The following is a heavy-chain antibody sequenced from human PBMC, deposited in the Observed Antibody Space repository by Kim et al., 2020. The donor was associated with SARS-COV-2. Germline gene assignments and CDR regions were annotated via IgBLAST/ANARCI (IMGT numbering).Heavy chain of an antibody. Sequence: SETLSLTCAVSGGSISSSNWWSWVRQPPGKGLEWIGEIYHSGSTNYNPSLKSRVTISVDKSKNQFSLKLSSVTAADTAVYYCARVGPNSGYDTYFDYWGQGTLVTVSS. D-gene: IGHD5-12*01. CDR2: IYHSGST. V-gene: IGHV4-4*02. CDR3: ARVGPNSGYDTYFDY. CDR1: GGSISSSNW. J-gene: IGHJ4*02.